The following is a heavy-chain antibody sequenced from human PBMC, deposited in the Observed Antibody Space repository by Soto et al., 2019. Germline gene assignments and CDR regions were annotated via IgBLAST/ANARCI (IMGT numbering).Heavy chain of an antibody. J-gene: IGHJ6*02. CDR2: ISYDGSNK. D-gene: IGHD3-16*01. CDR3: AKVIVGGYDRDYYYYGMDV. V-gene: IGHV3-30*18. Sequence: GSLRLSCAASGFTFSSYGMHWVRQAPGKGLEWVAVISYDGSNKYYADSVKGRFTISRDNSKNTLYLQMNSLRAEDTAVYYCAKVIVGGYDRDYYYYGMDVWGQGTTVTVSS. CDR1: GFTFSSYG.